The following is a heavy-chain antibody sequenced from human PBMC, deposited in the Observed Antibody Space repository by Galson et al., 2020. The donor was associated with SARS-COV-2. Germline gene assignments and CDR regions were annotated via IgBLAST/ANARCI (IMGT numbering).Heavy chain of an antibody. Sequence: SYTLYFTFTVFGFTISSSRYYGGWIRQPRGWGLAWIARIYDSGSTYYNPSLKSGLTISVDTWRNQFSLMLSSVTAADTAVYYCARQEYSSGWPDFDYWGQGTLVTVSS. D-gene: IGHD6-19*01. CDR1: GFTISSSRYY. CDR3: ARQEYSSGWPDFDY. CDR2: IYDSGST. J-gene: IGHJ4*02. V-gene: IGHV4-39*01.